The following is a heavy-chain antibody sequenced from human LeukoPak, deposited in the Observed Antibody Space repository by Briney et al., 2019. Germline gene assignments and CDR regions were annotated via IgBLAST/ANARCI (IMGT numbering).Heavy chain of an antibody. CDR2: IKSKSDGGTI. Sequence: GGSLRLSSAASGFTFSKAWMNWVRQIPGKGLEWVGRIKSKSDGGTIDYGAPVKGRFIISRDDSRNTAFLQMNSLRAEDTAVYNCAKSEGNFDYWGQGTLVTVSS. CDR3: AKSEGNFDY. J-gene: IGHJ4*02. CDR1: GFTFSKAW. V-gene: IGHV3-15*01.